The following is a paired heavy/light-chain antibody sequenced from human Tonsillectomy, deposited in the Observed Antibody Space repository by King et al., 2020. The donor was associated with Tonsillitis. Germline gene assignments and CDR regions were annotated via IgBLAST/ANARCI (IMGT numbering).Light chain of an antibody. CDR3: QQYGSSPFT. Sequence: EIVLTQSPGTLSLSPGERATLSCRASQSISSSYLAWFQQKPGQAPRLLIYGASSRATGIPDRFSGSGSGTDFTLTISRLEPEDFAVYYCQQYGSSPFTFGPGTKVDIK. CDR2: GAS. CDR1: QSISSSY. V-gene: IGKV3-20*01. J-gene: IGKJ3*01.
Heavy chain of an antibody. CDR1: GFTFSNYA. J-gene: IGHJ4*02. CDR2: ISYDGSNK. CDR3: ARDPARSSRSMFRGVLRD. D-gene: IGHD3-10*01. Sequence: QVQLVESGGGVVQPGRSLRLSCAASGFTFSNYAMHWVRQAPGKGLEWVAIISYDGSNKYYADSVKGRFTISRDNSKSTLYLQMNSLRAEDTAVYYCARDPARSSRSMFRGVLRDWGQGILVTVSS. V-gene: IGHV3-30*04.